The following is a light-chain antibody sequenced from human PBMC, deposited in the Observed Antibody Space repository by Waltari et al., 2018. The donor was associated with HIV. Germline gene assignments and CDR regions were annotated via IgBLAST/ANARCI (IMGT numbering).Light chain of an antibody. CDR2: SAF. CDR1: QSVLYSSNNKHY. CDR3: QQYYSNPLT. J-gene: IGKJ4*01. Sequence: DIVMTQSPDSLAVSLGERATINCKSSQSVLYSSNNKHYLAWYQQKPGQHPKLLIYSAFTRKSGVPVRFSGSGSRTYFTLTISSLHVEDVALYYCQQYYSNPLTFGGVTKVEIK. V-gene: IGKV4-1*01.